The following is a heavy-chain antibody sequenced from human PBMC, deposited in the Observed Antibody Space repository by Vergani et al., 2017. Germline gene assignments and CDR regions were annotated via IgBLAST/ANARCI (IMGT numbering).Heavy chain of an antibody. V-gene: IGHV1-2*02. CDR2: VNPNSGDT. D-gene: IGHD6-19*01. CDR3: ARGQWLPTLSFDY. CDR1: GYTFSAYY. Sequence: QVHLVQSGAEVKKPGASVKVSCQTSGYTFSAYYIHWVRQAPGQGLEWMGWVNPNSGDTNYAQKFQGRVTMTRDMAINTTYMALSRLTSDDTAVYYCARGQWLPTLSFDYWGRGSLVTVSS. J-gene: IGHJ4*02.